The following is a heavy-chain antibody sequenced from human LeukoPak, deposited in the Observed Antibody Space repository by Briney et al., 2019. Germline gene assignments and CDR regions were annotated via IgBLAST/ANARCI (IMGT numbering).Heavy chain of an antibody. V-gene: IGHV3-21*01. CDR3: ARLEYDSSGYSDY. CDR1: GFTFSSYS. Sequence: GGSLRLSCAASGFTFSSYSMNWVRQAPGKGLEWVSSISSSSSYIYYADSVKGRFAISRDNAKNSLYLQMNSLRAEDTAVYYCARLEYDSSGYSDYWGQGTLVTVSS. J-gene: IGHJ4*02. D-gene: IGHD3-22*01. CDR2: ISSSSSYI.